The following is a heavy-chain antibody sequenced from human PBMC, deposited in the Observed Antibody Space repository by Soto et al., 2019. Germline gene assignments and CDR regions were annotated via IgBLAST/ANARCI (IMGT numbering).Heavy chain of an antibody. Sequence: QVQLQQWGAGLLKPSETLSLSCAVYGGYFNDNYYTWFRQPPGKGLEWIGEISRSGTTKYIPSLKSRASISFDTSKTQVSLKVTSVTAADTAVSYCATSLWFGTQVELWGQGALVTVSS. J-gene: IGHJ5*02. CDR2: ISRSGTT. V-gene: IGHV4-34*01. CDR3: ATSLWFGTQVEL. D-gene: IGHD3-10*01. CDR1: GGYFNDNY.